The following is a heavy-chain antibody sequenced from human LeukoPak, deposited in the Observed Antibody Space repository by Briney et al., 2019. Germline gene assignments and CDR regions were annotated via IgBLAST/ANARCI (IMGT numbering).Heavy chain of an antibody. J-gene: IGHJ6*03. V-gene: IGHV3-48*03. CDR2: ISSSGSTI. D-gene: IGHD2-2*01. Sequence: GGSLRLSCAASGFTFSSYEMNWVRQAPGKGLEWVSYISSSGSTIYYADSVKGRFTISRDNAKNSLYLQMNSLRAEDTAVYYCARDYQLPGHYYYYYMDVWGKGTTVTISS. CDR3: ARDYQLPGHYYYYYMDV. CDR1: GFTFSSYE.